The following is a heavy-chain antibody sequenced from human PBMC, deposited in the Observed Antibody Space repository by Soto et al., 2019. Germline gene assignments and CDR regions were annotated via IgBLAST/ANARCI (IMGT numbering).Heavy chain of an antibody. Sequence: GGSLRLSCAASGFTFSSYAMSWVRQAPGKGLEWVSSISGSGGSTYYADSVKGRFTISRDNSKNTLYLQMNSLRAEDTAVYYCAKDLEYSSSSVVYYYGMDVWGQGTTVTVSS. J-gene: IGHJ6*02. CDR2: ISGSGGST. CDR1: GFTFSSYA. V-gene: IGHV3-23*01. D-gene: IGHD6-6*01. CDR3: AKDLEYSSSSVVYYYGMDV.